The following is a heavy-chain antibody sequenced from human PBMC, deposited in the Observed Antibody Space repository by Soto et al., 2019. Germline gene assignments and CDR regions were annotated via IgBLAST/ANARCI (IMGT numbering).Heavy chain of an antibody. CDR2: THYSGST. V-gene: IGHV4-59*01. D-gene: IGHD1-7*01. CDR3: ARDKTGTTLNYYFGMDV. J-gene: IGHJ6*02. CDR1: GGSISSYF. Sequence: TLSLTCTVSGGSISSYFWSWVRQPPGKGLEWIGYTHYSGSTNYNPSLKSRVTISVDTSKNQFSLNLSSVTSADTAVYFCARDKTGTTLNYYFGMDVWGQGTTVTVSS.